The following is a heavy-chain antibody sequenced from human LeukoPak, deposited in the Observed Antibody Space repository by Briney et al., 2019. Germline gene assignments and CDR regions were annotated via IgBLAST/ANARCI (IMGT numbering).Heavy chain of an antibody. V-gene: IGHV3-23*01. D-gene: IGHD2-21*01. Sequence: GGSLRLSCAASGFTFSSYGMSWVRQAPGKGLEWVSAISGSGGSTYYADSVKGRFTISRDNSKNTLYLQMNSLRAEDTAVYYCAKDQGWGSSLAYYYYMDVWGKGTTVTISS. J-gene: IGHJ6*03. CDR3: AKDQGWGSSLAYYYYMDV. CDR1: GFTFSSYG. CDR2: ISGSGGST.